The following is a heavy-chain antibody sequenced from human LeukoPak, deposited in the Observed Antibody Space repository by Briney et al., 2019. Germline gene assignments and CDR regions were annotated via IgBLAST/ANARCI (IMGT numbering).Heavy chain of an antibody. Sequence: GGSLRLTCAASGFTFSGYAMHWVRQAPGKGLEWVAVISYDGSNKYYADSVKGRFTISRDNSKNTLYLQMNSLRAEDTAVYYCARSGGRSPTKYYYMDVWGKGTTVTVSS. D-gene: IGHD6-25*01. CDR1: GFTFSGYA. CDR3: ARSGGRSPTKYYYMDV. V-gene: IGHV3-30*01. CDR2: ISYDGSNK. J-gene: IGHJ6*03.